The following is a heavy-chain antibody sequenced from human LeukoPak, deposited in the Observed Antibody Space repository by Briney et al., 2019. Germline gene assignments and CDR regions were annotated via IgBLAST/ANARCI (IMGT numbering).Heavy chain of an antibody. Sequence: GASLQISCKGSGSIFPNYWIGWLRPLPGKGLEWMGIIYPGDTHTRYSPSFQDQVTISVDKSISTAYLQWSSLKASDTAMYYCARGPYAYTSSATLGSYNWFDPWGQGSLVTVSS. CDR3: ARGPYAYTSSATLGSYNWFDP. V-gene: IGHV5-51*01. J-gene: IGHJ5*02. CDR1: GSIFPNYW. D-gene: IGHD2-2*02. CDR2: IYPGDTHT.